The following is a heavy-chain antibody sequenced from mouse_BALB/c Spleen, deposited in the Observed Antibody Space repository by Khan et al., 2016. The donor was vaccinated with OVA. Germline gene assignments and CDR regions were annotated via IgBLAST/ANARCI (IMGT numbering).Heavy chain of an antibody. CDR2: ISYSGVT. D-gene: IGHD1-1*01. Sequence: EVQLQESGPGLVKPSQSLSLTCTVTGYSITSGYAWNWIRQFPGNKPEWMGYISYSGVTSYTPSLKSRISITRDTSKNQFFLQLNSVTTEDTATYYCARGNYYGYYFDYWGQGTTLTVSS. J-gene: IGHJ2*01. V-gene: IGHV3-2*02. CDR3: ARGNYYGYYFDY. CDR1: GYSITSGYA.